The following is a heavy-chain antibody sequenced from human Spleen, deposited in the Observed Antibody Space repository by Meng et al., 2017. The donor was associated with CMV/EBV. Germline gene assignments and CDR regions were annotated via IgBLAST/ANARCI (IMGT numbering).Heavy chain of an antibody. CDR2: VGADNGNT. CDR3: ARAGAAATTHFDF. D-gene: IGHD4/OR15-4a*01. J-gene: IGHJ4*02. Sequence: KASGYTFGIFGMTWVRQAPGQGLEWVGWVGADNGNTNYAQKFQGRVTMTTDTSTHTAYMEIRALRSDDSAVYYCARAGAAATTHFDFWGQGTLVTVSS. V-gene: IGHV1-18*04. CDR1: GYTFGIFG.